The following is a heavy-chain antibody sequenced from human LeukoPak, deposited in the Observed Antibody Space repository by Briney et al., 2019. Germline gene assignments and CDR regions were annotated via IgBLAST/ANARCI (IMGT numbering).Heavy chain of an antibody. V-gene: IGHV3-66*01. CDR3: TRDSANYHFAY. Sequence: GGSLRLSCAASGFTFSSYAMSWVRQAPGKGLEWVSVLYSGGATYYADSVKGRFTISRDNSKNIVFLQMNDLRTEDTAFYYCTRDSANYHFAYWGQGALVTVSS. CDR2: LYSGGAT. D-gene: IGHD4/OR15-4a*01. CDR1: GFTFSSYA. J-gene: IGHJ4*02.